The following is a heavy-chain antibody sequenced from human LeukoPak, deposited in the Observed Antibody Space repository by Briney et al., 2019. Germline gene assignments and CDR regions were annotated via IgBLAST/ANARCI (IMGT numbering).Heavy chain of an antibody. D-gene: IGHD6-13*01. V-gene: IGHV1-69*04. Sequence: ASVKVSCKASGGTFSSYAISWVRQAPGQGLEWMGRIIPILGIANYAQKFQGRVTITADKSTSTAYMELSSLRSEDTAVYYCARDLIAQGEGMDVWGQGTTVTVSS. CDR2: IIPILGIA. CDR1: GGTFSSYA. J-gene: IGHJ6*02. CDR3: ARDLIAQGEGMDV.